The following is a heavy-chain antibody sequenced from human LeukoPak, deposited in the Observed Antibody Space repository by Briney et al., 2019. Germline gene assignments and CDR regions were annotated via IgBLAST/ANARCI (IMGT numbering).Heavy chain of an antibody. D-gene: IGHD3-22*01. Sequence: PSETLSLTCAVYGGSFSGYYWSWIRQPPGKGLEWIGEINHSGSTNYNPSLKSRVTISVDTSKTPFSLKLSSVTAADTAVYYCARVGRDYYDSSGYSYFDYWGQGTLVTVSS. V-gene: IGHV4-34*01. J-gene: IGHJ4*02. CDR1: GGSFSGYY. CDR3: ARVGRDYYDSSGYSYFDY. CDR2: INHSGST.